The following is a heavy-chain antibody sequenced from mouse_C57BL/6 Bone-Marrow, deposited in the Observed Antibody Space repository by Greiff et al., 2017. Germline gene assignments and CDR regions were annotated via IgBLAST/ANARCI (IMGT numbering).Heavy chain of an antibody. CDR3: ARNYDYVEAWFAY. J-gene: IGHJ3*01. Sequence: VQLQQSGPGLVQPSQSLSITCTVSGFSLTSYGVHWVRQSPGKGLEWLGVIWSGGSTDYNAAFISRLSISKDNSKSQVFFKMNSLQADDTAIYYCARNYDYVEAWFAYWGQGTLVTVSA. V-gene: IGHV2-2*01. CDR2: IWSGGST. CDR1: GFSLTSYG. D-gene: IGHD2-4*01.